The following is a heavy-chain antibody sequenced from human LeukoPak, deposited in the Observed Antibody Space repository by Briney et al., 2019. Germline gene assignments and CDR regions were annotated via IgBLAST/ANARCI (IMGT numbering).Heavy chain of an antibody. CDR1: GGSFSGYY. CDR3: ARDQYCSGGSCYSAGRYYYYGMDV. D-gene: IGHD2-15*01. Sequence: SETLSLTCAVYGGSFSGYYWSWIRQPPGKGLEWIGYIYYSESTNYNPSLKSRVTISVDTSKNQFSLKLSSVTAADTAVYYCARDQYCSGGSCYSAGRYYYYGMDVWGQGTTVTVSS. V-gene: IGHV4-59*01. J-gene: IGHJ6*02. CDR2: IYYSEST.